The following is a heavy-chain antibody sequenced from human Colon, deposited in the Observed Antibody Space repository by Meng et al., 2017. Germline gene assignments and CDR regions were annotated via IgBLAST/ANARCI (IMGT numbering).Heavy chain of an antibody. V-gene: IGHV1-3*04. J-gene: IGHJ4*02. CDR3: ATDFSPRGDY. Sequence: QGQLVQAGAEGKKPGAAVKVSCKASGYSFTTYSMHWVRQAPGQGLEWMAWINTANGNAVYSETFQGRLTITRDASASTVNMELSSLGSEDTAVYYCATDFSPRGDYWGQGTLVTVSS. D-gene: IGHD3-3*01. CDR2: INTANGNA. CDR1: GYSFTTYS.